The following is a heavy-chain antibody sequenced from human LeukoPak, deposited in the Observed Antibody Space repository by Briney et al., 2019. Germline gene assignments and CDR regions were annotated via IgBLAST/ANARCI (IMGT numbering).Heavy chain of an antibody. J-gene: IGHJ4*02. D-gene: IGHD1-26*01. CDR3: ARDGSGSYQNYFDY. V-gene: IGHV4-39*07. CDR1: GGSISSSSYY. Sequence: PSETLSLTCTVSGGSISSSSYYWGWIRQPPGKGLEWIGSIYYSGSTYYNPSLKSRVTISVDTSKNQFSLKLSSVTAADTAVYYCARDGSGSYQNYFDYWGQGTLVTVSS. CDR2: IYYSGST.